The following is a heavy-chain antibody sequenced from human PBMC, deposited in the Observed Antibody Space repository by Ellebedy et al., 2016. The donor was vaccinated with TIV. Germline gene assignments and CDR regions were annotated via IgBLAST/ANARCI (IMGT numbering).Heavy chain of an antibody. J-gene: IGHJ5*01. CDR2: IRGDSVK. CDR1: GFSFRSYW. D-gene: IGHD4-17*01. V-gene: IGHV3-7*01. Sequence: GESLKISCAASGFSFRSYWMSWVRQAPGKGLEWVANIRGDSVKYYVDSVKGRFTISRDNVNNLLFLQMDGLGADDTAVYYCARRGSYGDYAVQVNSWFDSWGQGTLVTVSS. CDR3: ARRGSYGDYAVQVNSWFDS.